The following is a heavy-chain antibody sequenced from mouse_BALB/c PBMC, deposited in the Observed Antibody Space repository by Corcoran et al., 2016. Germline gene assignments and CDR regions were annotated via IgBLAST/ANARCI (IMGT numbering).Heavy chain of an antibody. V-gene: IGHV14-3*02. CDR2: IDPANGNT. Sequence: EVQLQQSGAELVKPGASVKVSCTASGFNIKDTDMHGVKQRPAQSVEWLGRIDPANGNTKYDPKFQGKDTITADTSSNTAYPQLSSLTSEDTAVYYFARSPDYWGQGTTLTVSS. CDR3: ARSPDY. J-gene: IGHJ2*01. CDR1: GFNIKDTD.